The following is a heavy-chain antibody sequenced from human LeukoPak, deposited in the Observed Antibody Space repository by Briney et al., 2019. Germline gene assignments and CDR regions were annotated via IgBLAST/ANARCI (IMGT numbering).Heavy chain of an antibody. J-gene: IGHJ6*02. CDR1: GFTFSSYA. D-gene: IGHD3-3*01. CDR2: ISYDGSNK. Sequence: HPGGSLRLSCAASGFTFSSYAMHWVRQAPGKGLEWVAVISYDGSNKYYADSVKGRFTISRDNSKNTLYLQMNSLRAEDTAVYYCAKDQRFMPYGMDVWGQGTTVTVSS. V-gene: IGHV3-30-3*01. CDR3: AKDQRFMPYGMDV.